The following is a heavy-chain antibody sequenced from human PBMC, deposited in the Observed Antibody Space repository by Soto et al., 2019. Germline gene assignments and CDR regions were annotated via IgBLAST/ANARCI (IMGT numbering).Heavy chain of an antibody. CDR3: ARIRIGIAATNSELYYFDY. D-gene: IGHD6-13*01. CDR2: IDWEDDK. J-gene: IGHJ4*02. V-gene: IGHV2-70*01. CDR1: GFSLSTSGMC. Sequence: SGPTLVNPTQTLTLTCTFSGFSLSTSGMCVSWIRQPPGKALEWLALIDWEDDKYYSTSLKTRLTISKDTSKNQVVLTMTNMDPVDTATYYCARIRIGIAATNSELYYFDYWGQGTLVTVSS.